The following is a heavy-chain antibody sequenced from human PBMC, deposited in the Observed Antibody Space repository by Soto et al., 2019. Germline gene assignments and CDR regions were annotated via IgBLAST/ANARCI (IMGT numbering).Heavy chain of an antibody. J-gene: IGHJ4*02. V-gene: IGHV1-18*01. CDR3: ARGDYYGSGGYYNPSHFFDY. Sequence: QVQLVQSGAEVKKPGAPVKVPCKASGYTFTSYGITWARQAPGQGLEWMGWISAYNGNTNYAQKLQGRVTMTTDTSTSTAYMELRSLRSDDTAVYYCARGDYYGSGGYYNPSHFFDYWGQGTLVTVSS. D-gene: IGHD3-10*01. CDR1: GYTFTSYG. CDR2: ISAYNGNT.